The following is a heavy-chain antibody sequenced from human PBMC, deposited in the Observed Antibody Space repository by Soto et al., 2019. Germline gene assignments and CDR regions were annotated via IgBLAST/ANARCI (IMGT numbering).Heavy chain of an antibody. CDR3: ARWMSRIQLNPRYYYGLDV. CDR1: GGSISSGDNY. V-gene: IGHV4-30-4*01. Sequence: QVQLQESGPGLVKPSQTLSLTCTVSGGSISSGDNYWSWIRQPPGKGLEWIGYIYYSGNTSYNPSLKSRVTISVDTSKNQFSLKLSSVTAADTAVYYCARWMSRIQLNPRYYYGLDVWGQGTTVTVSS. D-gene: IGHD5-18*01. J-gene: IGHJ6*02. CDR2: IYYSGNT.